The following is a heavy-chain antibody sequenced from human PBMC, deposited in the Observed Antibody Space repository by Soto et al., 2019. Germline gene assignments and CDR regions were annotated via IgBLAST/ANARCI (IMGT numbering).Heavy chain of an antibody. J-gene: IGHJ2*01. V-gene: IGHV1-69*04. Sequence: SVKVSCKASGGTFSSYTISWVRQAPGQGFEWMGRIIPILGIANYAQKFQGRVTITADKSTSTAYMELSSLRSEDTAVYYCARDRSIVVDWYFDLWGRGTLVTVSS. CDR3: ARDRSIVVDWYFDL. CDR2: IIPILGIA. CDR1: GGTFSSYT. D-gene: IGHD2-2*01.